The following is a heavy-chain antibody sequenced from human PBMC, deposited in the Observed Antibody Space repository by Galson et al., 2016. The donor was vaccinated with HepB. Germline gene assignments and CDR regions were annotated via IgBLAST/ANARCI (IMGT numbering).Heavy chain of an antibody. Sequence: SLRLSCAAFGFSFSDYYMIWIRLTPGKGLEWVASTSPSTSNRNYADSVKGRFTISRDNAKNSLYLQMNYLRAEDTAVYYCARDSPARPRGYFDSWGQGTLVTVSS. V-gene: IGHV3-11*06. CDR2: TSPSTSNR. D-gene: IGHD6-6*01. CDR1: GFSFSDYY. J-gene: IGHJ4*02. CDR3: ARDSPARPRGYFDS.